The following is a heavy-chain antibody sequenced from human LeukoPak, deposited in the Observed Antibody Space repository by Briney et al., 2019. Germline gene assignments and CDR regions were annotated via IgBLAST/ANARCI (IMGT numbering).Heavy chain of an antibody. V-gene: IGHV4-59*01. J-gene: IGHJ4*02. CDR2: IYYSGSA. CDR3: ARAYSSSSAYFDY. Sequence: SETLSLTCTVSGGSISSYYWSWIRQPPGKGLEWIGYIYYSGSANYNSSLKSRVTISVDTSKNQFSLKLSSVTAADTAVYYCARAYSSSSAYFDYWGQGTLVTVSS. CDR1: GGSISSYY. D-gene: IGHD6-6*01.